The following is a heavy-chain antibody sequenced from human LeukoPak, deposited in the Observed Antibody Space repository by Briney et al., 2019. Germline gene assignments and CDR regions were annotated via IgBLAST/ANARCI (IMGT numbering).Heavy chain of an antibody. CDR3: ARDLEYCSGGSCYSVDY. D-gene: IGHD2-15*01. J-gene: IGHJ4*02. V-gene: IGHV1-2*02. Sequence: GASVKVSCKASGYTFTSYYMHWVRQAPGQGLEWMGWINPNSGGTNYAQKFQGRVTMTRDTSISTAYMELSRLRSDDTAVYYCARDLEYCSGGSCYSVDYWGQGTLVTVSS. CDR2: INPNSGGT. CDR1: GYTFTSYY.